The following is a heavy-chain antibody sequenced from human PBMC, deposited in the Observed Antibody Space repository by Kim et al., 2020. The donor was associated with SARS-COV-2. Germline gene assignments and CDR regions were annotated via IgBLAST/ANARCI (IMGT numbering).Heavy chain of an antibody. J-gene: IGHJ5*02. D-gene: IGHD4-17*01. CDR3: ARDQGPIYGDYGGWFDP. V-gene: IGHV4-34*01. CDR2: INHSGST. CDR1: GGSFSGYY. Sequence: SETLSLTCAVYGGSFSGYYWSWIRQPPGKGLEWIGEINHSGSTNYNPSLKSRVTISVDTSKNQFSLKLSSVTAADTAVYYCARDQGPIYGDYGGWFDPWGQGTLVTVSS.